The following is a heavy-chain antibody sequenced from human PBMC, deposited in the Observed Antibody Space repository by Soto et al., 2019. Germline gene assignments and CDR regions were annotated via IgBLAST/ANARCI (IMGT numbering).Heavy chain of an antibody. CDR2: IIPILGIA. CDR1: GGTFSSYT. Sequence: QVQLVQSGAEVKKPGSSVKVSCKASGGTFSSYTISWVRQAPGQGLEWMGRIIPILGIANYAQKFQGRVTLPAHKSTSTAYMELSSLRSADTAVYYCARDPSAYDFPAYWGQGTLVTVSS. CDR3: ARDPSAYDFPAY. V-gene: IGHV1-69*08. J-gene: IGHJ4*02. D-gene: IGHD5-12*01.